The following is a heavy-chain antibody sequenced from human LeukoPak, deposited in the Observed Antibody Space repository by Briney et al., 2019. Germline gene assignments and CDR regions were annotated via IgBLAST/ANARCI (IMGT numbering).Heavy chain of an antibody. D-gene: IGHD3-22*01. CDR3: ARASEYYYDSSGYLVQAYAFDI. J-gene: IGHJ3*02. V-gene: IGHV1-69*05. Sequence: ASVKVSCKVSGRTFSSYAISWVRQAPGQGLEWMGRIIPIFGTANYAQKFQGRVKITTDESTSTAYMELSSLRSEDTAVYYCARASEYYYDSSGYLVQAYAFDIWGQGTMVTVSS. CDR1: GRTFSSYA. CDR2: IIPIFGTA.